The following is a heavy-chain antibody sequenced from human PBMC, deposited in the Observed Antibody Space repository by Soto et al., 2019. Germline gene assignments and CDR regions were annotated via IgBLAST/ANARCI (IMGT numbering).Heavy chain of an antibody. CDR2: IYPGDSDT. V-gene: IGHV5-51*01. CDR3: ARQYYYDSSGPIPFDP. CDR1: GFSFANYW. J-gene: IGHJ5*02. Sequence: GESLKISCKGSGFSFANYWIGWVRQMPGKGLEWMGIIYPGDSDTRYSPSFQGQVTISADNSISAAYLQWSSLKASDTAMYYCARQYYYDSSGPIPFDPWGQGTLVTVSS. D-gene: IGHD3-22*01.